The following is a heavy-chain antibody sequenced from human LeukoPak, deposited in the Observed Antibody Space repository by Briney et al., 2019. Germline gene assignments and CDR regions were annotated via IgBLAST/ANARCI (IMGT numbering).Heavy chain of an antibody. CDR2: ISGSGGST. D-gene: IGHD3-9*01. V-gene: IGHV3-23*01. CDR1: GFTFSSYA. J-gene: IGHJ4*02. CDR3: AKAGVYDILAGYYPAYYFDY. Sequence: GGSLRLSCAASGFTFSSYAVSWVRQAPGKGLEWVSAISGSGGSTYYADSVKGRFTISRDNSKNTLYLQMNSLRAEDTAVYYCAKAGVYDILAGYYPAYYFDYWGQGTLVTVSS.